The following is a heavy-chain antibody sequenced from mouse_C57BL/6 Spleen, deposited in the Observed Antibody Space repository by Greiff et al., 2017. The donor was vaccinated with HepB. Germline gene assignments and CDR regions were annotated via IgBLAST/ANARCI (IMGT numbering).Heavy chain of an antibody. CDR2: IHPNSGST. CDR3: ARRYGSSLWYFDV. Sequence: QVQLQQPGAELVKPGASVKLSCKASGYTFTSYWMHWVKQRPGQGLEWIGMIHPNSGSTNYNEKFKSKATLTVDKSSSTAYMQRSSLTSEDSAVYYCARRYGSSLWYFDVWGTGTTVTVSS. D-gene: IGHD1-1*01. CDR1: GYTFTSYW. J-gene: IGHJ1*03. V-gene: IGHV1-64*01.